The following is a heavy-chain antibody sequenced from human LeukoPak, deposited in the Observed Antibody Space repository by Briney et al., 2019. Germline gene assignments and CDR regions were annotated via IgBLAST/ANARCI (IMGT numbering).Heavy chain of an antibody. J-gene: IGHJ5*02. CDR1: GFTFSNHS. Sequence: GSLRLSCAAPGFTFSNHSINRVRQAPGKGLEWVSSISSSSYIYYADSVKGRFTISRDNAKNSLYLQMNSLRAEDTAVYYCARDDDSYGYNYGYNWFDPWGQGTLVTVSS. CDR2: ISSSSYI. D-gene: IGHD5-18*01. CDR3: ARDDDSYGYNYGYNWFDP. V-gene: IGHV3-21*01.